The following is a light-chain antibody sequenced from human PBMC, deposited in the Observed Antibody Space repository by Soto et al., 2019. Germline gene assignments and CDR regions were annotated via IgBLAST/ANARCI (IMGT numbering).Light chain of an antibody. CDR3: QQRNVWPPIT. CDR2: DAS. J-gene: IGKJ1*01. Sequence: EIVLTQSPYSLSLSPRERATLSCRASQSVSSYLAWYQQKPGQAPRLLIYDASNRATGIPARFSGSGSGTDFTLTISSLEPEDFAVYYCQQRNVWPPITVGQGTNVAIK. V-gene: IGKV3-11*01. CDR1: QSVSSY.